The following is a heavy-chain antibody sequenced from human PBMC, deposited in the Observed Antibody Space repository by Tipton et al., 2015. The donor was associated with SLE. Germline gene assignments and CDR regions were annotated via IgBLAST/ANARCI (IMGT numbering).Heavy chain of an antibody. CDR1: GGSISSSSYY. Sequence: TLSLTCTVSGGSISSSSYYWGWIRQPPGKGLEWIGSIYYSGSTYYNPSLKSRVTISVDTSKNQFSLKLRPVTAADTAVYYCARSTTDSSGYYGSFDYWGQGILVTVSS. J-gene: IGHJ4*02. CDR3: ARSTTDSSGYYGSFDY. D-gene: IGHD3-22*01. V-gene: IGHV4-39*01. CDR2: IYYSGST.